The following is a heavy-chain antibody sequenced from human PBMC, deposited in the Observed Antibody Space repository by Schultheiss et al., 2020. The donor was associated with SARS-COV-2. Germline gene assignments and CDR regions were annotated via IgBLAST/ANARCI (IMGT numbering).Heavy chain of an antibody. CDR2: IDPGNANT. D-gene: IGHD3-3*01. J-gene: IGHJ5*02. CDR1: GYTFNNYA. V-gene: IGHV1-3*01. CDR3: ARESNDLSADTPRYWIDP. Sequence: ASVKVSCKASGYTFNNYAMHWVRQAPGQSLEWMGWIDPGNANTKYSQNFQGRLTFTTDTSASTAYMELSSLRSEDTALYYCARESNDLSADTPRYWIDPWCERTLVTVSS.